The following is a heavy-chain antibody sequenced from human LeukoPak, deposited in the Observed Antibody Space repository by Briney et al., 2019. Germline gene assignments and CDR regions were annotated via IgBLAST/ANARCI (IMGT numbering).Heavy chain of an antibody. J-gene: IGHJ5*02. D-gene: IGHD3-3*01. Sequence: SETLSLTCTVSGGSISSSSYYWGWIRQPPGKGLEWIGYIYYSGSTNYNPSLKSRVTISVDTSKNQFSLKLSSVTAADTAVYYCARDIYDFWSGHPTNWFDPWGQGTLVTVSS. V-gene: IGHV4-61*01. CDR1: GGSISSSSYY. CDR3: ARDIYDFWSGHPTNWFDP. CDR2: IYYSGST.